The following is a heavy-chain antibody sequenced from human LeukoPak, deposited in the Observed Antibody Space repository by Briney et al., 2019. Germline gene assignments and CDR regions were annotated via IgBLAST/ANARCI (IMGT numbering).Heavy chain of an antibody. J-gene: IGHJ4*02. Sequence: GGSLRLSCAASGFTFSTYWMNWVRQAPGKGLEWVANIEQDGKEKYYLDSVKGRFTIPRDNAKNSLYLQMNSRTAEDPAVYYCAAIRIGYWGQGALVTVSS. CDR2: IEQDGKEK. V-gene: IGHV3-7*02. CDR3: AAIRIGY. D-gene: IGHD2-2*01. CDR1: GFTFSTYW.